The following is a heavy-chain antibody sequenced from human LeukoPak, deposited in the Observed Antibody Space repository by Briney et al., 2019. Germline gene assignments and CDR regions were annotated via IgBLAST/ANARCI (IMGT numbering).Heavy chain of an antibody. CDR3: ATNHPADGSGSVCFDY. J-gene: IGHJ4*02. CDR2: FDPEDGET. V-gene: IGHV1-24*01. CDR1: GYTLTELS. Sequence: GASVKVSCKVSGYTLTELSMHWVRQAPGKGLEWMGGFDPEDGETIYAQKFQGRVTMTEDTSTDTAYMELSSLRSEDTAVYYCATNHPADGSGSVCFDYWGQGTLVTVSS. D-gene: IGHD3-10*01.